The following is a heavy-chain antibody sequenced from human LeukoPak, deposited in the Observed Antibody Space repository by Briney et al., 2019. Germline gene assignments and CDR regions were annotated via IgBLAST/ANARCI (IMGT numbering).Heavy chain of an antibody. J-gene: IGHJ4*02. V-gene: IGHV3-30*04. Sequence: PGGSLRLSCAASGFTFSSYAMHWVRKAPGKGLEWVAVISYDGSNKYYADSVKGRFTISRDNSKNTLYLQMNSLRAEDTAVYYCARGPTRTLDWNYGFNDYWGQGTLVTVSS. CDR1: GFTFSSYA. D-gene: IGHD1-7*01. CDR3: ARGPTRTLDWNYGFNDY. CDR2: ISYDGSNK.